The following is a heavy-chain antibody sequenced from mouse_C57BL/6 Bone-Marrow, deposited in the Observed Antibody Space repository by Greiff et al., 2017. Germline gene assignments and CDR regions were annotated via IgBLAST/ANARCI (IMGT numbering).Heavy chain of an antibody. CDR3: ARCYGSSYWFAY. CDR1: GYTFTSYW. CDR2: IDPSDSYT. V-gene: IGHV1-69*01. Sequence: QVQLQQPGAELVMPGASVKLSCKASGYTFTSYWMHWVKQRPGQGLEWIGEIDPSDSYTNYNQKFKGKSTLTVDKSSSTAYMQLSSLTSEDSAVYYCARCYGSSYWFAYWGQGTLVTVSA. J-gene: IGHJ3*01. D-gene: IGHD1-1*01.